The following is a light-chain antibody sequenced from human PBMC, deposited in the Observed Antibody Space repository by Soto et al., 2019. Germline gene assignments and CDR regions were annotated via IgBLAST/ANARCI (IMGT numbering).Light chain of an antibody. CDR2: AAS. V-gene: IGKV1-9*01. J-gene: IGKJ1*01. Sequence: QVTQSTSSLSAAVGDRVTITCRASQDISSYLAWYQQEPGKAPKLLIYAASTLQSGVPSRFSGSGSGTDFTLTISTLQPEDFATYYCQQLNTYPWTFGQGTKVDTK. CDR3: QQLNTYPWT. CDR1: QDISSY.